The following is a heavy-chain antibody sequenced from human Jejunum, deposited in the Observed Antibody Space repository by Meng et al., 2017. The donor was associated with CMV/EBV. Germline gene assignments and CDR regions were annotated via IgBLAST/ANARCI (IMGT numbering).Heavy chain of an antibody. D-gene: IGHD1-26*01. Sequence: YPMSWVRQAPGKGLEWVGFIRSRAYSGTTEYAASVRGRFIISRDNSRNTVYLQMDSLTAEDTAVYYCTRDRTGWETATVSIDYWGPGTLVTVSS. CDR3: TRDRTGWETATVSIDY. J-gene: IGHJ4*02. CDR2: IRSRAYSGTT. V-gene: IGHV3-49*02. CDR1: YP.